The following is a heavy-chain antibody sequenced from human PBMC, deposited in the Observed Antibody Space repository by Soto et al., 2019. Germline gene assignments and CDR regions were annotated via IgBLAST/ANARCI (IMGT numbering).Heavy chain of an antibody. CDR3: ARGYCSGGSCYSLGYYYYGMDV. D-gene: IGHD2-15*01. V-gene: IGHV4-34*01. CDR1: GGSFSGYY. J-gene: IGHJ6*02. CDR2: INHSGST. Sequence: QVQLQQWGAGLLKTSETLSLTCAVYGGSFSGYYWSWIRQPPGKGLEWIGEINHSGSTNYNPSLKSRVTISVDTSKNQFSLKLSSVTAADTAVYYCARGYCSGGSCYSLGYYYYGMDVWGQGTTVTVSS.